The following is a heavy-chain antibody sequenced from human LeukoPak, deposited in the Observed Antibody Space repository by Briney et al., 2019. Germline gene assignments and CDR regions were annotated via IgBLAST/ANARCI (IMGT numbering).Heavy chain of an antibody. CDR1: GFTFSSYS. CDR2: ISSSSSYI. V-gene: IGHV3-21*01. J-gene: IGHJ4*02. CDR3: ARSIAAADFAPIDY. Sequence: GGSLRLSCAASGFTFSSYSMNWVRQAPGKGLEWVSSISSSSSYIYYADSVKGRFTISRDNAKDSLYLQMNSLRAEDTAVYYCARSIAAADFAPIDYWGQGTLATVSS. D-gene: IGHD6-13*01.